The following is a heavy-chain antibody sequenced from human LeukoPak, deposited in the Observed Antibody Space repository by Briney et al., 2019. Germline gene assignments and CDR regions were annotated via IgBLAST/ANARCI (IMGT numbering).Heavy chain of an antibody. Sequence: ETLSLTCTVSGGSIRSSNWWSWVRQPPGKGLEWVSAISGSGGSTYYADSVKGRFTISRDNSKNTLYLQMNSLRAEDTAVYYCAKALRIYGDAEFDYWGQGTLVTVSS. CDR3: AKALRIYGDAEFDY. CDR2: ISGSGGST. D-gene: IGHD4-17*01. CDR1: GGSIRSSN. J-gene: IGHJ4*02. V-gene: IGHV3-23*01.